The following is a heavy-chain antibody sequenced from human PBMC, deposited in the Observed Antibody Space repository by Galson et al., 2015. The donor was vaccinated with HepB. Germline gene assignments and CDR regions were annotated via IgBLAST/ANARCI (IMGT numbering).Heavy chain of an antibody. Sequence: SETLSLTCTVSGGSISSSSYYWGWIRQPPGKGLEWIGSIYYSGSTYYNPSLKSRVTISVDTSKNQFSLKLSSVTAADTAVYYCATRITMIDSDDAFDIWGQGTMVTVSS. D-gene: IGHD3-22*01. CDR2: IYYSGST. J-gene: IGHJ3*02. V-gene: IGHV4-39*01. CDR3: ATRITMIDSDDAFDI. CDR1: GGSISSSSYY.